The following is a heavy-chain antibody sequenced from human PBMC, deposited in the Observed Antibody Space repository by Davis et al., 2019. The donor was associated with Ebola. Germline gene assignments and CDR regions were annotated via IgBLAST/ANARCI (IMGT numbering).Heavy chain of an antibody. CDR1: GFTFSNYW. J-gene: IGHJ4*02. Sequence: HTGGSLRLSCAASGFTFSNYWMHWVRQAPGKGLVWVSRINRDESGTTYADSVKCRFTISRDNAKNMLYLQMDSLRVEDTAVYYCERYTSAYERADLDYWGQGTLVTVSS. V-gene: IGHV3-74*01. D-gene: IGHD5-12*01. CDR2: INRDESGT. CDR3: ERYTSAYERADLDY.